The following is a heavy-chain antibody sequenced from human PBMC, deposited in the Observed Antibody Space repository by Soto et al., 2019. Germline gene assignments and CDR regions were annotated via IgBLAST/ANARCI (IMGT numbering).Heavy chain of an antibody. J-gene: IGHJ4*02. CDR2: ISAYNGNT. Sequence: ASVKVSCKASGYTFTSYGISWVRQAPGQGLEWMGWISAYNGNTNYEQKLQGRVTMTTDTSTSTAYMELRSLRSDDTAVYYCARGGGAGYCSGGSCYSGDSDYWGQGTLVTVSS. V-gene: IGHV1-18*01. CDR1: GYTFTSYG. CDR3: ARGGGAGYCSGGSCYSGDSDY. D-gene: IGHD2-15*01.